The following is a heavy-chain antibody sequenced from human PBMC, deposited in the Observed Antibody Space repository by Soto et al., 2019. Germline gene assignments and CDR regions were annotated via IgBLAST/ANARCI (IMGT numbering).Heavy chain of an antibody. V-gene: IGHV4-30-2*01. CDR1: GDTISTGGYT. Sequence: PSETLSLTCDVFGDTISTGGYTWAWIRQPPGKALEWIGHTYHSGNPYYNPPLKSRVIISVDTSKNQFSLRLSSVTAADTAVYYCARQEPLHGEYAYWAQGTLVPVS. D-gene: IGHD4-17*01. J-gene: IGHJ4*02. CDR3: ARQEPLHGEYAY. CDR2: TYHSGNP.